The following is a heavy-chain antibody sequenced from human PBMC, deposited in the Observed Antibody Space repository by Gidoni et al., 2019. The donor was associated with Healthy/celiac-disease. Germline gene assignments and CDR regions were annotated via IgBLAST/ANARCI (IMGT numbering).Heavy chain of an antibody. CDR3: AKIKVKDTAMVFMSRYFDL. CDR1: GFTFSSYA. CDR2: ISGSGGST. D-gene: IGHD5-18*01. Sequence: EVQLLESGGGLVQPGGSLRLSCAASGFTFSSYAMSWVRQAPGKGLEWVSAISGSGGSTYYADSVKGRFTISRDNSKNTLYLQMNSLRAEDTAVYYCAKIKVKDTAMVFMSRYFDLWGRGTLVTVSS. J-gene: IGHJ2*01. V-gene: IGHV3-23*01.